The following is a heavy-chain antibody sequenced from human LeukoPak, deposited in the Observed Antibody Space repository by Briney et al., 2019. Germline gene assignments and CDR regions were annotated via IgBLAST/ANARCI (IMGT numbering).Heavy chain of an antibody. D-gene: IGHD5-12*01. CDR1: GYSFTSYW. J-gene: IGHJ4*02. Sequence: GESLKISCKGSGYSFTSYWIGWVRQMSGKGLERMGIIYPGDSDTRYRPSFQGPVTISPDKSIGTAYLQWSSLELSATATHSCGRLSDIVATGDYWGQGTLVTVSS. CDR2: IYPGDSDT. CDR3: GRLSDIVATGDY. V-gene: IGHV5-51*01.